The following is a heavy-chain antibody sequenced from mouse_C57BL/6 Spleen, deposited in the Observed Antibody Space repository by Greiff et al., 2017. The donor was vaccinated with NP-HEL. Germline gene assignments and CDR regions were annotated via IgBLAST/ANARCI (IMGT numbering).Heavy chain of an antibody. J-gene: IGHJ3*01. CDR3: AREGYYGNYPRAY. D-gene: IGHD2-1*01. Sequence: EVKVEESGGGLVKPGGSLKLSCAASGFTFSDYGMHWVRQAPEKGLEWVAYISSGSSTIYYADTVKGRFTISRDNAKNTLFLQMTSLRSEDTAMYYCAREGYYGNYPRAYWGQGTLVTVSA. CDR1: GFTFSDYG. CDR2: ISSGSSTI. V-gene: IGHV5-17*01.